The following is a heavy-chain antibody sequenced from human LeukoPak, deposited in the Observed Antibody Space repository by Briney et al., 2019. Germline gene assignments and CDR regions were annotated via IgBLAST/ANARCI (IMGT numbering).Heavy chain of an antibody. D-gene: IGHD3-22*01. V-gene: IGHV1-2*02. CDR2: INPNTGGT. J-gene: IGHJ4*02. CDR3: ARENLPYYYDSSGYYLPFDY. Sequence: ASVKVSCKASGYTFTGYYMHWVRQAPGQGLEWMGWINPNTGGTTYAQIFQDRVTMTRDTSISTAYMELRSLRSDDTAVYYCARENLPYYYDSSGYYLPFDYWGQGTLVTVSS. CDR1: GYTFTGYY.